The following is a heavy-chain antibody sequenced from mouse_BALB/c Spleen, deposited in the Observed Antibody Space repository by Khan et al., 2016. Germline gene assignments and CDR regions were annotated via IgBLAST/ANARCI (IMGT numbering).Heavy chain of an antibody. CDR3: ARYDYDRGYFDY. D-gene: IGHD2-4*01. CDR1: GYSITSDYA. Sequence: EVQLQESGPGLVKPSQSLSLTCTVTGYSITSDYAWNWIRQFPGNKLEWMGYISYSGSTSYNPSLKSRISITRDKSKNQFFLQLNSVATEDTATXYCARYDYDRGYFDYWGQGTTLTVSS. J-gene: IGHJ2*01. V-gene: IGHV3-2*02. CDR2: ISYSGST.